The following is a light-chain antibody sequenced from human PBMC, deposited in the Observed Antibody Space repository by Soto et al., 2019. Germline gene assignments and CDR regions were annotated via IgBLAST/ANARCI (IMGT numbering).Light chain of an antibody. V-gene: IGKV3D-20*02. Sequence: IVWTQSPGTRALSRGGRATGCCRASQSVSSSYLAWYQQKPGQAPRLLIYGASSRATGIPARFSGSGSGTDFTLTIRSLEPEDFAVHYCQQRSNWPITFAQGTRLEIK. J-gene: IGKJ5*01. CDR3: QQRSNWPIT. CDR2: GAS. CDR1: QSVSSSY.